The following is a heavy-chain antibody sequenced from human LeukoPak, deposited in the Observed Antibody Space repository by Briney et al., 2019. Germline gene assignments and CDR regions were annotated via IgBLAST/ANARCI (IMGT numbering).Heavy chain of an antibody. CDR3: AREPYSSSSDY. Sequence: GASVKVSCKASGYTFTSYGITWVRQAPGQGLEWMGWISPYNGNTNYEQKLQGRVTMTTDTSTSTAYMELRSLRSDDTAVYYCAREPYSSSSDYWGQGTLVTVSS. CDR1: GYTFTSYG. V-gene: IGHV1-18*01. CDR2: ISPYNGNT. D-gene: IGHD6-6*01. J-gene: IGHJ4*02.